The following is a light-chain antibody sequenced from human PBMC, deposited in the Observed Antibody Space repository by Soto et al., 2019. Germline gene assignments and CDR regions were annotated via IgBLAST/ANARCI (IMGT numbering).Light chain of an antibody. CDR1: SSDVGGYNY. V-gene: IGLV2-14*01. Sequence: QSALAQPASVSGSPGQSITISCTGTSSDVGGYNYVSWYQQQSGKAPKLMIHEVSNRPSGVSNRFSGSKSGNTASLTISGLQAEDEADYYCSSLTSSRAYVFGIGTKVTVL. CDR2: EVS. J-gene: IGLJ1*01. CDR3: SSLTSSRAYV.